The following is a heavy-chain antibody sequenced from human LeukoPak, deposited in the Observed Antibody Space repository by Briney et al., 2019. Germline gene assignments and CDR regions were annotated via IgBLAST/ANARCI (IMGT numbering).Heavy chain of an antibody. D-gene: IGHD4-23*01. J-gene: IGHJ4*02. CDR1: GFTFGSYW. V-gene: IGHV3-7*05. Sequence: PGGSLRLSCAASGFTFGSYWMTWLRQAPGKGPEWVANIKHDGSEKDYVDSVEGRFTISRDNARNSLYLQMSSLRAEDTAVYYCARIGRDYGGYFDYWGQGTLVTVSS. CDR3: ARIGRDYGGYFDY. CDR2: IKHDGSEK.